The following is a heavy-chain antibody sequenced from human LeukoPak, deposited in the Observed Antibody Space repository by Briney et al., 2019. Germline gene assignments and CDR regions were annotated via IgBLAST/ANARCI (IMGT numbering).Heavy chain of an antibody. D-gene: IGHD5-18*01. J-gene: IGHJ3*02. V-gene: IGHV4-34*01. CDR1: GGSFSGYY. Sequence: SETLSLTCAVYGGSFSGYYWSWIRQPPGKGLEWIGEINHSGSTNYNPSLKSRVTISVDTSKNQFFLKLSSVTAADTAVYYCARGGYSYGYSAFDIWGQGTMVTVSS. CDR3: ARGGYSYGYSAFDI. CDR2: INHSGST.